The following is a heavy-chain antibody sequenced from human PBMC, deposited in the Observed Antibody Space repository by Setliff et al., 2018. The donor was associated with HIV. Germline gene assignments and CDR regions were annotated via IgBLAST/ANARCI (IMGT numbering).Heavy chain of an antibody. V-gene: IGHV3-7*01. CDR1: GFTFNNYW. CDR2: INQDGSHK. CDR3: ARSFWGLTGGEAFDI. J-gene: IGHJ3*02. Sequence: GGSLRLSCAASGFTFNNYWIVWVRQAPGKGLEWVANINQDGSHKYYVDSVKGRFTISRDNAVNSLYLQMNSLRAEDTAVYYCARSFWGLTGGEAFDIWGQGTMVTVSS. D-gene: IGHD3-16*01.